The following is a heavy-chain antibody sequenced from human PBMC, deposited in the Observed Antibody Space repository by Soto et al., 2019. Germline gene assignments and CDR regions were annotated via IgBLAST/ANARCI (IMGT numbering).Heavy chain of an antibody. CDR1: GYSISSGYY. V-gene: IGHV4-38-2*01. Sequence: SETLSLTCAVSGYSISSGYYWGWIRQPPGKGLEWIGSIYHGGSTYYNPSLKSRVTISVDTSKNHFSLKLSSVTAADTAIYSCARGRGYSYGYPFDYWGQGTLVTVSS. CDR2: IYHGGST. J-gene: IGHJ4*02. CDR3: ARGRGYSYGYPFDY. D-gene: IGHD5-18*01.